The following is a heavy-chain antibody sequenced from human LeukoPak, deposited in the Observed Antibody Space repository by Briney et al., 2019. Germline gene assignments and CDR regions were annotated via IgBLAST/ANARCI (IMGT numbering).Heavy chain of an antibody. Sequence: PSETLSLTCAVYGGSFSGYYWSWIRRPPGKGLEWIGEINHSGSTNYNPSLKSRVTISVDTSKNQFSLKLSSVTAADTAVYYCARELRVDTAMVYPKYYYYGMDVWGQGTTVTVSS. D-gene: IGHD5-18*01. CDR3: ARELRVDTAMVYPKYYYYGMDV. V-gene: IGHV4-34*01. CDR1: GGSFSGYY. CDR2: INHSGST. J-gene: IGHJ6*02.